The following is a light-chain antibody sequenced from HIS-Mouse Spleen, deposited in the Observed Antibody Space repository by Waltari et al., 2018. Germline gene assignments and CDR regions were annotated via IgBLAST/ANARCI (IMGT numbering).Light chain of an antibody. CDR3: CSYAGSSTVV. CDR1: SSDVGSYNL. Sequence: QSALTQPASVSGSPGQPLTISCPGTSSDVGSYNLVSWYQQHPGKAPKLMIYEGSKRPSGVSNRFSGSKSGNTASLTISGLQAEDEADYYCCSYAGSSTVVFGGGTKLTVL. V-gene: IGLV2-23*01. J-gene: IGLJ2*01. CDR2: EGS.